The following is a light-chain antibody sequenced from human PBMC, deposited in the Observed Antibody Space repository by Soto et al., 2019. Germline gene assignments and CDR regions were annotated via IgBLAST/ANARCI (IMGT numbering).Light chain of an antibody. V-gene: IGKV1-5*01. Sequence: DIQMTQSPSTLSASVGDRVTITCRASQSVNTWLAWYQQKPGKAPRLLIYDASNLQGGVPSRFSGSGSGTEFTLTISSLQPDDFAAYYCQKYNSAPLTFGGGTKVEIK. CDR1: QSVNTW. CDR3: QKYNSAPLT. J-gene: IGKJ4*01. CDR2: DAS.